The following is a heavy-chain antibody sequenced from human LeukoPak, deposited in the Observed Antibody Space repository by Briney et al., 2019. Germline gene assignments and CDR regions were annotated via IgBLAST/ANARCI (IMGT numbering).Heavy chain of an antibody. D-gene: IGHD6-19*01. Sequence: GRSLRLSCAASGFTFSSYAMHWVRQAPGKGLEWVAVISYDGSNKYYADSVKGRFTLSRDNSKNTLYLQMNSLRAEDTAVYYCARDLGAVEQWLVLDYWGQGTLVTVSS. J-gene: IGHJ4*02. CDR2: ISYDGSNK. V-gene: IGHV3-30-3*01. CDR3: ARDLGAVEQWLVLDY. CDR1: GFTFSSYA.